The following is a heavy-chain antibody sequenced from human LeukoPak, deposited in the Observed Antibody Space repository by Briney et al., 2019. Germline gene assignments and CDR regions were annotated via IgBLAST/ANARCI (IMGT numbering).Heavy chain of an antibody. Sequence: PSETLALTCTVSGGSISSYYWSWIRQPPGKGLEWIGYIYYSGSTNYNPSLKSRVTISVDTSKNQFSLKLTSVTAADTAVYYCAGHVGGGGVLRFDPWGQGTLVTVSS. J-gene: IGHJ5*02. CDR3: AGHVGGGGVLRFDP. CDR1: GGSISSYY. CDR2: IYYSGST. D-gene: IGHD3-3*01. V-gene: IGHV4-59*08.